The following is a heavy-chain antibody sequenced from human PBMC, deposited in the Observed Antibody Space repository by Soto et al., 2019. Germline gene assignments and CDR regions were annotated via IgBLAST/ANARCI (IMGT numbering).Heavy chain of an antibody. V-gene: IGHV3-21*01. CDR3: ARRKTHSSSLQYFQH. J-gene: IGHJ1*01. D-gene: IGHD6-13*01. Sequence: SGSLRHCCAASGGTSRSSSLFWVRQAPGKGLEWVSSISSSSGYIYYADSVKGRFTISRDNAKNSLYLQMNSLRAEDTAVYYCARRKTHSSSLQYFQHWGQGT. CDR2: ISSSSGYI. CDR1: GGTSRSSS.